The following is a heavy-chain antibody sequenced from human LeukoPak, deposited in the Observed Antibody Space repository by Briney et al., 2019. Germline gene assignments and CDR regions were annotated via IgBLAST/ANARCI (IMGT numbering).Heavy chain of an antibody. CDR1: GFTFSDYY. V-gene: IGHV3-11*01. CDR2: ISSSGSTI. Sequence: GGSLRLSRAASGFTFSDYYMSWIRQAPGKGLEWVSYISSSGSTIYYADSVKGRFTISRDNAKNSLYLQMNSLRAEDTAVYYCAREVTIFGVVMTSSYYFDYWGQGTLVTVSS. J-gene: IGHJ4*02. CDR3: AREVTIFGVVMTSSYYFDY. D-gene: IGHD3-3*01.